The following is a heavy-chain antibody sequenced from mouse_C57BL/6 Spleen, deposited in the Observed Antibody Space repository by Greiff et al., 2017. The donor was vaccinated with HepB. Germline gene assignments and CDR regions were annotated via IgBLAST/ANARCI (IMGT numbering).Heavy chain of an antibody. D-gene: IGHD4-1*01. CDR1: GYSITSGYY. CDR2: ISYDGSN. CDR3: ARSDWDPYYFDY. V-gene: IGHV3-6*01. J-gene: IGHJ2*01. Sequence: DVKLVESGPGLVKPSQSLSLTCSVTGYSITSGYYWNWIRQFPGNKLEWMGYISYDGSNNYNPSLKNRISITRDTSKNQFFLKLKSVTTEDTATYYCARSDWDPYYFDYWGQGTTLTVSS.